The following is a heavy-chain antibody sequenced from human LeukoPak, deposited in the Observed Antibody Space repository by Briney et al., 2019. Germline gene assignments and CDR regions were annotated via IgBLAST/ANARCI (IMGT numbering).Heavy chain of an antibody. CDR2: IHLNDSDI. J-gene: IGHJ3*02. V-gene: IGHV5-51*01. D-gene: IGHD2-21*02. Sequence: GESLKISCKGSGYSFTSYWIGWVRQMPGKGLEWMGIIHLNDSDIRYSPSFEGQVTISADKSIATAHLQWSSLKASDTAIYYCARLQLAYCGGDCVAFDIWGQGTTVTVSS. CDR1: GYSFTSYW. CDR3: ARLQLAYCGGDCVAFDI.